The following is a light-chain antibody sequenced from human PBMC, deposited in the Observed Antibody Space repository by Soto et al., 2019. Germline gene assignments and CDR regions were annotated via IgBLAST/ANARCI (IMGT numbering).Light chain of an antibody. CDR1: QSVGIN. J-gene: IGKJ1*01. V-gene: IGKV3-15*01. CDR2: GAS. Sequence: VVMTQSPAILSVSPWERATLSCRASQSVGINVAWYQQKPGQAPRLLIYGASTRATGSPDRFSASGSATEFTLTISSLLSEDFAVYYCQQYNDWPRTFGQGTKVDIK. CDR3: QQYNDWPRT.